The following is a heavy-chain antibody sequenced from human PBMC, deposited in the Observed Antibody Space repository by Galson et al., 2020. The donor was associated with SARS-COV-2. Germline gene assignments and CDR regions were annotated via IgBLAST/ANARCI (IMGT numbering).Heavy chain of an antibody. Sequence: LTCAASGFTFSNYWMNWVRQAPGKGLEWVANIREDGNAQNYVDSVKGRFTLSRDNAKNSVSLQMNSLSAEDTGVYYCARGSDKSRVTKDWSYWYYHMDVWGPGTTVAVSS. CDR3: ARGSDKSRVTKDWSYWYYHMDV. V-gene: IGHV3-7*03. CDR2: IREDGNAQ. J-gene: IGHJ6*02. D-gene: IGHD2-21*01. CDR1: GFTFSNYW.